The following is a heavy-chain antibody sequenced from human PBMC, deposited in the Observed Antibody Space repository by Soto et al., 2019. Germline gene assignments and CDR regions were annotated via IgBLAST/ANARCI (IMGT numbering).Heavy chain of an antibody. V-gene: IGHV3-21*01. CDR1: GFTFSSYS. D-gene: IGHD2-15*01. Sequence: EVQLVESGGGLVKPGGSLRLSCAASGFTFSSYSMNWVRQAPGKGLEWVSSISSSSRYIYYADSVKGRVTISRDNAKNSLYLQMNRLRAEDTAVYYCASNAGGGNSDYWGQGTLVTVSS. CDR2: ISSSSRYI. CDR3: ASNAGGGNSDY. J-gene: IGHJ4*02.